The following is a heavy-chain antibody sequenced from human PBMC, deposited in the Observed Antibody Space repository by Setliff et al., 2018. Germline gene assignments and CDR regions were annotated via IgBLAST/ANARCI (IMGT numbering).Heavy chain of an antibody. CDR1: GFTFSTYA. J-gene: IGHJ4*02. D-gene: IGHD3-22*01. V-gene: IGHV3-23*01. CDR2: ISGSGAAT. CDR3: ASYSSGYAYLDH. Sequence: LRLSCAASGFTFSTYAMSWVRQAPGKGLEWVSGISGSGAATFDADSVKGRFTISRDNSKKTLYLQMNSLRAEDTAVYYCASYSSGYAYLDHWGQGTLVTVS.